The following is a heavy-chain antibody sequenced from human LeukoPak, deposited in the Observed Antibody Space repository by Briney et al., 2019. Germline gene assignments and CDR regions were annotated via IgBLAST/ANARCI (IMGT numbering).Heavy chain of an antibody. V-gene: IGHV4-39*01. D-gene: IGHD6-19*01. CDR2: VYYSGAT. Sequence: SETLSLTCTVSSGSISTTSYYWGWIRQPPGKGLEWIGIVYYSGATYYNPSLQSRVTISVDTSKNQFSLKLTSVSAADTAVYYCARRPYSNGWYDYWGQGTLVTVSS. CDR1: SGSISTTSYY. CDR3: ARRPYSNGWYDY. J-gene: IGHJ4*02.